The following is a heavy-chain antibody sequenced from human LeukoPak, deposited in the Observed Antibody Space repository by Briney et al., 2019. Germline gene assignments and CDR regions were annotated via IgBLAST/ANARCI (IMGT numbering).Heavy chain of an antibody. D-gene: IGHD6-6*01. Sequence: PGGSLRLSCAASGFTFSSYGMHWVRQAPGKGLEWVAFIRYDGSNKYYADSVKGRFTISRDNSKNTLYLQMNSLRAEDTAVYYCAKDEGSSSSGMDYWGQGTLVTVSS. J-gene: IGHJ4*02. CDR1: GFTFSSYG. CDR3: AKDEGSSSSGMDY. CDR2: IRYDGSNK. V-gene: IGHV3-30*02.